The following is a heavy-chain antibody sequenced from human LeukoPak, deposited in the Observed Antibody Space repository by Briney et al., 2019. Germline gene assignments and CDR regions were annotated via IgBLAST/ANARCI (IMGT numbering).Heavy chain of an antibody. CDR1: GYTFTGYY. J-gene: IGHJ6*03. D-gene: IGHD2-15*01. Sequence: ASVKVSCKASGYTFTGYYMHWLRQAPGQGLEWMGWINPNTGGTNYAQKFQARVTMTRDTSIGTVYMELRRLRSDDTAVYYCARVPQSCSGGSCYYYYMDVWGKGTTVTVSS. V-gene: IGHV1-2*02. CDR2: INPNTGGT. CDR3: ARVPQSCSGGSCYYYYMDV.